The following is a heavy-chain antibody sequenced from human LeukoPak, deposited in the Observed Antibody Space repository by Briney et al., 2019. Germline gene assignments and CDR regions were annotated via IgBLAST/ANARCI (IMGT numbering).Heavy chain of an antibody. CDR1: GGTFSSYA. CDR2: IIPIFGTA. D-gene: IGHD3-22*01. Sequence: SVKVSCKASGGTFSSYAISWVRQAPGQGLEWMGGIIPIFGTANYAQKFQGRVTITADGSTSTAYMELSSLRSEDTAVYYCARSSFSGYYDSSGYYVFDYWGQGTLVTVSS. CDR3: ARSSFSGYYDSSGYYVFDY. V-gene: IGHV1-69*13. J-gene: IGHJ4*02.